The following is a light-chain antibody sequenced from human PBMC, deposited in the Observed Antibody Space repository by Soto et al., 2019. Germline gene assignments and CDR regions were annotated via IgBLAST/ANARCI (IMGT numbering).Light chain of an antibody. V-gene: IGKV3-20*01. CDR3: QQYGSSQWT. J-gene: IGKJ1*01. CDR1: QSVSPSS. Sequence: EIVLTQSPGTLSLSPGERATPSCRASQSVSPSSLAWYQQKPGRAPRLLIYGASSRATGIPDRFSGSGSGTDFTLTISRLEPEDFAVYYCQQYGSSQWTFGQGTKVEIK. CDR2: GAS.